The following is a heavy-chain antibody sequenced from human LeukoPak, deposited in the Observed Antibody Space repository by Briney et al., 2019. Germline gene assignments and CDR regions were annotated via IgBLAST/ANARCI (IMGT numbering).Heavy chain of an antibody. CDR3: ASTVRGVIGGY. D-gene: IGHD3-10*01. J-gene: IGHJ4*02. V-gene: IGHV3-20*04. CDR1: GFTFDDYG. Sequence: PGGSLRLFGAASGFTFDDYGMSWVRQAPGKGLEWVSGINWNGGSTGYADSVKGRFTISRDNAKNSLYLQMNSLRAEDTALYYCASTVRGVIGGYWGERTLVTVSS. CDR2: INWNGGST.